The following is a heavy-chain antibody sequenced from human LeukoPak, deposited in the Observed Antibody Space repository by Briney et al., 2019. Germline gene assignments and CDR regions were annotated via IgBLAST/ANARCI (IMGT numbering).Heavy chain of an antibody. CDR3: ARRTRSPYWYFDL. Sequence: GGPLRLSCAASGFTFSSYWMSWVRQAPGKGLEWVANIKQDGSEKYYVDSVKGRFTISRDNAKNSLYLQMNSLRAEDTAVYYCARRTRSPYWYFDLWGRGTLVTVSS. V-gene: IGHV3-7*01. CDR1: GFTFSSYW. D-gene: IGHD3/OR15-3a*01. J-gene: IGHJ2*01. CDR2: IKQDGSEK.